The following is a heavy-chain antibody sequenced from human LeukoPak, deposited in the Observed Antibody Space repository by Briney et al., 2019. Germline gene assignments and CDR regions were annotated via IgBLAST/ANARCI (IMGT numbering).Heavy chain of an antibody. Sequence: GGSLRLSCAASGFTFSSYSMNWVRQAPGKGLEWVASISSSSSYIYYADSVKGRFTIYRDNAKNSLYLQMNSLRAEDTAVYYCARTTSSSWTKNFDYWGQGTLVTVSS. V-gene: IGHV3-21*01. CDR2: ISSSSSYI. CDR1: GFTFSSYS. J-gene: IGHJ4*02. D-gene: IGHD6-13*01. CDR3: ARTTSSSWTKNFDY.